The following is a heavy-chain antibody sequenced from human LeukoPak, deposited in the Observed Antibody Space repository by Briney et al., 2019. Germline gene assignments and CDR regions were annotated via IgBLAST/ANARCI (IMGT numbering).Heavy chain of an antibody. D-gene: IGHD6-19*01. CDR1: GLPFDRYS. CDR3: AKEHSSGWPNLDS. J-gene: IGHJ4*02. Sequence: GDSLTLSCAPSGLPFDRYSILWVSQAPRKGLEWVSFIGRCDNNRYSADSVRGRFSISRDNSKNSLYLQMNSLRTEDTALYYCAKEHSSGWPNLDSWGRGTLVTVSS. CDR2: IGRCDNNR. V-gene: IGHV3-43*01.